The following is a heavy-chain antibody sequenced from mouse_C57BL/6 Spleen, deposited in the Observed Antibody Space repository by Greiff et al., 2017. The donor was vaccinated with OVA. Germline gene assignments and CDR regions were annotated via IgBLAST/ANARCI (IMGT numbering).Heavy chain of an antibody. CDR1: GYTFTSYG. V-gene: IGHV1-81*01. J-gene: IGHJ4*01. CDR2: IYPRSGNT. CDR3: ANYYGRTFDYAMDY. Sequence: VQRVESGAELARPGASVKLSCKASGYTFTSYGISWVKQRTGQGLEWIGEIYPRSGNTYYNEKFKGKATLTADKSSSTAYMELRSLTSEDSAVYFCANYYGRTFDYAMDYWGQGTSVTVSS. D-gene: IGHD1-1*01.